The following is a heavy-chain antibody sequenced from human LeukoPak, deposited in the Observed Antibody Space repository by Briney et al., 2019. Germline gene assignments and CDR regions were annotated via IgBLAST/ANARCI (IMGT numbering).Heavy chain of an antibody. D-gene: IGHD2-2*03. CDR3: AKDGSYPGEFDP. J-gene: IGHJ5*02. CDR2: ISGSGGST. V-gene: IGHV3-23*01. Sequence: GGSLRLSCAASGFTFSSYAMSWVRQAPGKGLEWVSAISGSGGSTYYADSVKGRFTNSRDNSKNTLYLQMNSLRAEDTAVYYCAKDGSYPGEFDPWGQGTLVTVSS. CDR1: GFTFSSYA.